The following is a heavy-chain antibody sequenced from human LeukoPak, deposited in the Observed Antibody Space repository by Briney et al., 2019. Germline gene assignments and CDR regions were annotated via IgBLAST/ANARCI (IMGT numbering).Heavy chain of an antibody. V-gene: IGHV4-61*02. CDR3: ARTLLPAVKGAFDI. CDR2: INTGGTT. CDR1: GDSISSGSYY. D-gene: IGHD3-22*01. J-gene: IGHJ3*02. Sequence: SQTLSPTCTVSGDSISSGSYYWSWIRQPAGKGLEYIGRINTGGTTNYNPSLRSRVTISVDTSKNQFSLNLGFVSAADTAVYYCARTLLPAVKGAFDIWGQGTMVTVSS.